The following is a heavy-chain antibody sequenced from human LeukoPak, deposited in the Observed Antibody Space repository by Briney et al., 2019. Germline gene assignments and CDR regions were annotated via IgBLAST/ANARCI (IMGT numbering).Heavy chain of an antibody. CDR2: ISSSGSTI. CDR3: ARTPARLYAFDI. V-gene: IGHV3-48*04. D-gene: IGHD3-22*01. Sequence: PGGSLRLSCAASGFTFSSYSMNWVRQAPGKGLEWVSYISSSGSTIYYADSVKGRFTISRDNAKNSLYLQMNSLRAEDTAVYYCARTPARLYAFDIWGQGTMVTVSS. J-gene: IGHJ3*02. CDR1: GFTFSSYS.